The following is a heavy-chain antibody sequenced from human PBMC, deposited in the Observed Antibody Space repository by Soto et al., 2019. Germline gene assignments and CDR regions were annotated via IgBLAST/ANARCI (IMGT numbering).Heavy chain of an antibody. CDR2: IKQDGSEK. CDR3: ARDSVLLWFGELLFDAFDI. Sequence: GGSLRLSCVVSGFTFSSYWMSWVRQAPGKGLEWVANIKQDGSEKHYVDSVKGRFTISRDNAKNSLYLQMNSLRAEDTAVYYCARDSVLLWFGELLFDAFDIWGQGTMVTVSS. V-gene: IGHV3-7*01. D-gene: IGHD3-10*01. J-gene: IGHJ3*02. CDR1: GFTFSSYW.